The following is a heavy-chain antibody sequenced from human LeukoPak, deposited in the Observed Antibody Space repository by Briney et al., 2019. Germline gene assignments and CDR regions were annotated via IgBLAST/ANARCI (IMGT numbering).Heavy chain of an antibody. CDR2: ISAYNGNT. CDR3: VRGHSHTAQTPFDY. Sequence: ASVKVSCKASGYTFTSYGISWVRQAPGQGLEWMGWISAYNGNTNYAQNLQGRVTMTTDTSTSTAYMELRSLRSDDTAVYYCVRGHSHTAQTPFDYWGQGTLVTVSS. CDR1: GYTFTSYG. J-gene: IGHJ4*02. D-gene: IGHD5-18*01. V-gene: IGHV1-18*01.